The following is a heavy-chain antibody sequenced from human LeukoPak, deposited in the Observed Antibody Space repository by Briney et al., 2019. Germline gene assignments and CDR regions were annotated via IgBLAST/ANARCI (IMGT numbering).Heavy chain of an antibody. Sequence: PGGSLRLSCAASGFTFSSYAMSWVRQAPGKGLEWVSAISGSGGSTYYADSVKGRFTISRDNSKNTLYLQMNSLRAEDTAVYYCAKDFPSLHSGSWRSTYYFDYWGQGTLVTVSS. J-gene: IGHJ4*02. CDR3: AKDFPSLHSGSWRSTYYFDY. CDR1: GFTFSSYA. CDR2: ISGSGGST. V-gene: IGHV3-23*01. D-gene: IGHD6-13*01.